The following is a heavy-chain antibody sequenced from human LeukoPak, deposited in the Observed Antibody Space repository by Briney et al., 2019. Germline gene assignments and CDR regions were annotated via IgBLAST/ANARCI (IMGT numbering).Heavy chain of an antibody. Sequence: PGGSLRLSCAASGFTFRNYAMSWVRQAPGKGLEWVSVISGRGDKKYYAGSAKGRFTISRDNSKNTLYLQMNSLRDVDTAIYYCAKGIQWELPLEYWGQGALVTVSS. V-gene: IGHV3-23*01. D-gene: IGHD1-26*01. CDR2: ISGRGDKK. CDR3: AKGIQWELPLEY. J-gene: IGHJ4*02. CDR1: GFTFRNYA.